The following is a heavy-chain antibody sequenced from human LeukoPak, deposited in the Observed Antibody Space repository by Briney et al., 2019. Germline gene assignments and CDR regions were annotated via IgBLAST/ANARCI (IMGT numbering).Heavy chain of an antibody. J-gene: IGHJ3*01. CDR1: GYSFSDFH. CDR2: INPKSGAT. Sequence: ASVRVSCKASGYSFSDFHIHWVRQAPGQGLEWMGWINPKSGATTYAERFRGRVTMARDTSLNTVYLELASLYSDDTAVCYCARDYSDGHNRRDAFDLWGQGTTLIVSS. V-gene: IGHV1-2*02. CDR3: ARDYSDGHNRRDAFDL. D-gene: IGHD5-18*01.